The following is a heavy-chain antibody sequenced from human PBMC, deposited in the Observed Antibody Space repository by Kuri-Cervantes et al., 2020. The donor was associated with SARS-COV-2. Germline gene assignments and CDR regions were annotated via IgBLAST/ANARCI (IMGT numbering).Heavy chain of an antibody. D-gene: IGHD3-16*01. CDR2: ISSSSSYI. CDR3: ARDPIYDYVWGSYRDDAFDI. J-gene: IGHJ3*02. CDR1: GFTFDDYG. Sequence: GGSLRLSCAASGFTFDDYGMYWVRQAPGKGLEWVSSISSSSSYIYYADSVKGRFTISRDNAKNSPYLQMNSLRAEDTAVYYCARDPIYDYVWGSYRDDAFDIWGQGTMVTVSS. V-gene: IGHV3-21*01.